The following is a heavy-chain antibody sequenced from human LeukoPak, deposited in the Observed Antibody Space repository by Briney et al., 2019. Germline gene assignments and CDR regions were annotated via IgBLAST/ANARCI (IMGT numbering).Heavy chain of an antibody. CDR2: ISSSSSYI. V-gene: IGHV3-21*01. D-gene: IGHD6-6*01. CDR1: GFTFSSYS. Sequence: GGSLRLSCAASGFTFSSYSMTWVGQAPGKGPEWVSSISSSSSYIYYADSVKSRFTISRDNAKNSLYLQMNSLRAEDTAVYYCARSLPYSSSSRGFDYWGQGTLVTVSS. J-gene: IGHJ4*02. CDR3: ARSLPYSSSSRGFDY.